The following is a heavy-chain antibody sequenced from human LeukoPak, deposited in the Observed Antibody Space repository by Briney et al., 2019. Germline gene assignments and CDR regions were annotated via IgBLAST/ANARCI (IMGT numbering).Heavy chain of an antibody. CDR1: GFTFSDYY. J-gene: IGHJ4*02. CDR3: ARGQPIVVVPAATRDRGRPDY. CDR2: ISSSGSTI. Sequence: GGSLRLSCAASGFTFSDYYMSWIRQAPGKGLEWVSYISSSGSTIYYADSVKGRFTISRDNAKNSLYLQMNSLRAEDTAVYYCARGQPIVVVPAATRDRGRPDYWGQGTLVTVSS. V-gene: IGHV3-11*01. D-gene: IGHD2-2*01.